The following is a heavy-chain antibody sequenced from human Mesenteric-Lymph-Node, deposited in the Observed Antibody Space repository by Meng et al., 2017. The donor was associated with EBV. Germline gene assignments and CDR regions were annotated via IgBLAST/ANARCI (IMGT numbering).Heavy chain of an antibody. D-gene: IGHD2-2*01. V-gene: IGHV4-4*02. CDR2: IYHSGST. CDR1: GGSIRSSNW. CDR3: ASHRYCSSTSCSWFDP. Sequence: QVQVQGPGQGLVKPSGTRSLTCAVSGGSIRSSNWWSWVRQPPGKGLEWIGEIYHSGSTNYNPSLKSRVTISVDKSKNQFSLKLSSVTAADTAVYYCASHRYCSSTSCSWFDPWGQGTLVTVSS. J-gene: IGHJ5*02.